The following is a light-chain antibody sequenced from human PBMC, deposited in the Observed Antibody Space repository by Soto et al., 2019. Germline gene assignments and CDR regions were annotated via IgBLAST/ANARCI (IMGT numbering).Light chain of an antibody. Sequence: EIVMTQSPATLSVSPGERATLSCRASQSVSSNLAWYQQKPGQAPRLLIYGASTRATGIPARFSGSGSGAEFTLTINSLQSEDFAVHYCQQYNNWPPWTFGQGTKVDIK. CDR1: QSVSSN. CDR2: GAS. J-gene: IGKJ1*01. V-gene: IGKV3-15*01. CDR3: QQYNNWPPWT.